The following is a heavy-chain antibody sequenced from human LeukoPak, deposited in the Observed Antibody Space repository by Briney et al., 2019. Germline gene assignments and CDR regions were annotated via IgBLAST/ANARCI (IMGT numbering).Heavy chain of an antibody. CDR3: ARGGPRRFLEWLFPSYYFDY. J-gene: IGHJ4*02. V-gene: IGHV3-64*01. CDR1: GFTFSSYA. Sequence: PPGGSLRLSCAASGFTFSSYAMHWVRQAPGKGLEYVSAISSNGGSTYYANSVKGRFTTSRDNSKNTLYLQMGSLRAEDMAVYYCARGGPRRFLEWLFPSYYFDYWGQGTLVTVSS. CDR2: ISSNGGST. D-gene: IGHD3-3*01.